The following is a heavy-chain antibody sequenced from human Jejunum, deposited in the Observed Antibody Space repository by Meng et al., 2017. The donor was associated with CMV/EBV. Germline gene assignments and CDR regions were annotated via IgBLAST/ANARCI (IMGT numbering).Heavy chain of an antibody. V-gene: IGHV4-59*01. J-gene: IGHJ4*02. Sequence: TVSGGSISGSYWSWLRQSPGKGLEWIGYIYYSGSTNYNPSLKSRVTISLDTSKNQFSLKLSSVTAADTAVYYCARANSGFGGNFDYWGQGTLVTVSS. D-gene: IGHD4-23*01. CDR3: ARANSGFGGNFDY. CDR1: GGSISGSY. CDR2: IYYSGST.